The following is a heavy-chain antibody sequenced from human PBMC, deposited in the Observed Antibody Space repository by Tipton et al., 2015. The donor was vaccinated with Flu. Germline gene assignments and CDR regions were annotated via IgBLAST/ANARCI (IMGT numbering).Heavy chain of an antibody. CDR2: INQDGSEK. J-gene: IGHJ4*02. D-gene: IGHD6-13*01. CDR3: ARAIAAAGSF. CDR1: GFTFSSYW. Sequence: SLRLSCAASGFTFSSYWMTWVRQAPGKGLEWVANINQDGSEKYSVDSVKGRFTISRDNAKNFLYLQMNSLRAEDTAVYYCARAIAAAGSFWGQGTLVTVSS. V-gene: IGHV3-7*03.